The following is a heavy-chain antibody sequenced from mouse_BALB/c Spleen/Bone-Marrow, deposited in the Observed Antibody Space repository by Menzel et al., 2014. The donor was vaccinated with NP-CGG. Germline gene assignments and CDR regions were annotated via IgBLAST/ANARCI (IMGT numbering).Heavy chain of an antibody. CDR2: ISSGGHDT. V-gene: IGHV5-6-4*01. CDR3: SKDGGYDYSYYFDY. D-gene: IGHD2-4*01. CDR1: GFTFSAYS. Sequence: EVQLVESGGGLVKPGGSLKLSCAASGFTFSAYSMSWVRQTPEKRLEWVATISSGGHDTFYPDSVKGRFTISRDNAKNTLYLQMSSLKSEDTAMYYCSKDGGYDYSYYFDYWGQGTTLTVS. J-gene: IGHJ2*01.